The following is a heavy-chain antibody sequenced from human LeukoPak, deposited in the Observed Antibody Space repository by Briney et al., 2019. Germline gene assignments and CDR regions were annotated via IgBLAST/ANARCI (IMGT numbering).Heavy chain of an antibody. V-gene: IGHV3-9*03. CDR2: ISWNSGSI. CDR1: GFTFDDYA. D-gene: IGHD1-1*01. CDR3: AKGTLGGTTGRDAFDI. Sequence: PGGSLRLSCAASGFTFDDYAMHWVRQAPGKGLEWVSGISWNSGSIGYADSVKGRFTISRDNAKNSLYLQMNSLRAEDMALYYCAKGTLGGTTGRDAFDIWGQGTMVTVSS. J-gene: IGHJ3*02.